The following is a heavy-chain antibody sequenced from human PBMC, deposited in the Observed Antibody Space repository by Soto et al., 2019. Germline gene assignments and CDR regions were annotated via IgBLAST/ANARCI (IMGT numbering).Heavy chain of an antibody. J-gene: IGHJ4*02. Sequence: GGSLRLSCAASGFSVTSNYMTWVRQAPGKGLECVSVIYAGGNTYYPASVKGRFTISSDNSKNTLFLQMNNLRAEDTAVYYCARVTTFYDILTSSYALNYFDYWGQGTRVTVSS. CDR1: GFSVTSNY. CDR2: IYAGGNT. V-gene: IGHV3-53*01. D-gene: IGHD3-9*01. CDR3: ARVTTFYDILTSSYALNYFDY.